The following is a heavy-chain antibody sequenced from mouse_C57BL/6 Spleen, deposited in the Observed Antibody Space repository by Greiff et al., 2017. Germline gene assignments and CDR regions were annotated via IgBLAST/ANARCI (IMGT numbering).Heavy chain of an antibody. Sequence: QVQLQQPGAELVKPGASVKVSCKASGYTFTSYWMHWVKQRPGQGLEWIGRIHPSDSDTNYNQKFKGKATLTVDKATSTAYMQLSSLTSEDCAVYYCAIYDGYYWYFDVWGTGTTVTVSS. V-gene: IGHV1-74*01. D-gene: IGHD2-3*01. J-gene: IGHJ1*03. CDR1: GYTFTSYW. CDR3: AIYDGYYWYFDV. CDR2: IHPSDSDT.